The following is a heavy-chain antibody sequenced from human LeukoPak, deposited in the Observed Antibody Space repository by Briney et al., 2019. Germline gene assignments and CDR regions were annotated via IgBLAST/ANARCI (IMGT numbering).Heavy chain of an antibody. J-gene: IGHJ4*02. CDR2: TTSSSSYI. D-gene: IGHD3-22*01. CDR1: GGSFSGYY. Sequence: ETLSLTCAVYGGSFSGYYWSWIRQPPGKGLEWVSSTTSSSSYIYYADSVKGRFTISRDNAKNSLYLQMNSLRAEDTAVYYCARDLYRIVVVPYYFTTGAREPWSPSPQ. CDR3: ARDLYRIVVVPYYFTT. V-gene: IGHV3-21*06.